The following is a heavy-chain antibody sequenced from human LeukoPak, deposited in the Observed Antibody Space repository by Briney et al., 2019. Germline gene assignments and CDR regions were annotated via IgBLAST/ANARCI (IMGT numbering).Heavy chain of an antibody. V-gene: IGHV4-38-2*02. Sequence: SETLSLTCTVSGYSISSGYYWGWIRQRPGKGLEWIGSIYHSGSTYYNPSLKSRVTISVDTSKNQFSLKLSSVTAADTAVYYCARLVVVPAAIRGGLFDYWGQGTLVTVSS. J-gene: IGHJ4*02. D-gene: IGHD2-2*02. CDR3: ARLVVVPAAIRGGLFDY. CDR1: GYSISSGYY. CDR2: IYHSGST.